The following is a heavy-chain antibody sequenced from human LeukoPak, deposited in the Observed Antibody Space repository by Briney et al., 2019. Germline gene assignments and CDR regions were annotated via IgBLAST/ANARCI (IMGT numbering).Heavy chain of an antibody. CDR1: GFTFSSYA. V-gene: IGHV3-23*01. CDR2: ISGRDGST. Sequence: GGSLRLSCAASGFTFSSYAMSWVRQAPGKGLEWVSAISGRDGSTYYADSVKGRFTISRDKSKNTLYLQMNSLRAEDTAVYYCAGGFMIVVVINDLVIWGQGTMVTVSS. D-gene: IGHD3-22*01. CDR3: AGGFMIVVVINDLVI. J-gene: IGHJ3*02.